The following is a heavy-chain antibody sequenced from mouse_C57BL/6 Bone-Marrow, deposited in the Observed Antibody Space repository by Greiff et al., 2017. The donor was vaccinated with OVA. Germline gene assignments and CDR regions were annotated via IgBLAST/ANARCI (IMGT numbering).Heavy chain of an antibody. D-gene: IGHD1-1*01. CDR2: ISSGSSTI. V-gene: IGHV5-17*01. CDR1: GFTFSDYG. CDR3: ARRITTVVAPYYYAMDY. Sequence: EVQLVESGGGLVKPGGSLKLSCAASGFTFSDYGMHWVRQAPEKGLEWVAYISSGSSTIYYADTVKGRFTISRDNAKNTLFLQMTSLRSEDTAMYYCARRITTVVAPYYYAMDYWGQGTSVTVSS. J-gene: IGHJ4*01.